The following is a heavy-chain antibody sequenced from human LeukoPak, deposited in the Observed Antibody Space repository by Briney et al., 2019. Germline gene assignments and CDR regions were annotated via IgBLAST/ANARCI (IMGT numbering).Heavy chain of an antibody. Sequence: SVKVSCKTSGGTFTSYAITWVRQAPGQGLEWMGKIIPISGTTNYAQKFQGRVTFTADESTSTAYMELSSLRSEDTALYYCARKLRLGGNWLDPWGQGTLVTVPS. CDR1: GGTFTSYA. V-gene: IGHV1-69*13. J-gene: IGHJ5*02. CDR2: IIPISGTT. D-gene: IGHD1-26*01. CDR3: ARKLRLGGNWLDP.